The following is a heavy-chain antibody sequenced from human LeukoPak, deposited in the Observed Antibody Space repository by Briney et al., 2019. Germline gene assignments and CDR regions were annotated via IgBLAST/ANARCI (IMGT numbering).Heavy chain of an antibody. CDR1: GGSISSYY. V-gene: IGHV4-59*12. J-gene: IGHJ3*02. Sequence: SETLSLTCTVSGGSISSYYWSWIRQPPGKGLEWIGYMYYNRSTNYNPSLKSRVTISVDTSKNQFSLKLSSVTAADTAVYYCAREVNYGDYGDNAFDIWGQGTMVTVSS. CDR2: MYYNRST. D-gene: IGHD4-17*01. CDR3: AREVNYGDYGDNAFDI.